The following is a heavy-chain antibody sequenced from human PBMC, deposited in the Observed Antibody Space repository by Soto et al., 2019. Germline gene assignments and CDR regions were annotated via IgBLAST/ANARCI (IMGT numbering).Heavy chain of an antibody. D-gene: IGHD2-15*01. J-gene: IGHJ4*02. CDR1: GFTFSSYA. CDR2: ISYDGSNK. Sequence: GGSLRLSCAASGFTFSSYAMHWVRQAPGKGLEWVAVISYDGSNKYYADSVKGRFTISRDNSKNTLYLQMNSLRAEDTAVYYCASARGVVVVAATPSVNWGQGTLVTVSS. V-gene: IGHV3-30-3*01. CDR3: ASARGVVVVAATPSVN.